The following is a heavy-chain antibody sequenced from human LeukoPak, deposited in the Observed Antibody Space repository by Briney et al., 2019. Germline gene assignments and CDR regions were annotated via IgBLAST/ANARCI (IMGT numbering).Heavy chain of an antibody. CDR1: GFTFSSYG. J-gene: IGHJ4*02. CDR3: AKAKRPIATTYDNELDY. D-gene: IGHD1-1*01. Sequence: GGSLRLSCAASGFTFSSYGMHWVRQAPGKGLEWVAVISYDGSNKYYADSVKGRFTISRDNSKNTLYLQMNSLRAEDTAVYYCAKAKRPIATTYDNELDYWGQGTLVTVSS. CDR2: ISYDGSNK. V-gene: IGHV3-30*18.